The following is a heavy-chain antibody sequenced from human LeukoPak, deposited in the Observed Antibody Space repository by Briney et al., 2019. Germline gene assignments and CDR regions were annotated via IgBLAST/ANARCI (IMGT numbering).Heavy chain of an antibody. Sequence: PGGSLRLSCAVSGFTFSGSWMSWSRQAPGKGLEWVASINSDGSEGYYADVVKGRFTISRDNAKNSLYLQINSLRAEDTAVYYCARPGIAVAGGFDYWGQGTLVTVSS. CDR2: INSDGSEG. J-gene: IGHJ4*02. V-gene: IGHV3-7*03. CDR1: GFTFSGSW. CDR3: ARPGIAVAGGFDY. D-gene: IGHD6-19*01.